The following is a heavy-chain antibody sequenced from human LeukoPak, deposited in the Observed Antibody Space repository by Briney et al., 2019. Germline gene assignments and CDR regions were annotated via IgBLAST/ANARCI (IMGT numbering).Heavy chain of an antibody. CDR3: AKDRYSSGWANGFDI. Sequence: GGSLRLSCAASGFTFSSHGMHWVRQAPGKGLEWVAVIWYDGSNNYYGDSVKGRFTISRDNSKNTLYLQMNSLRAEDTAVYYCAKDRYSSGWANGFDIWGQGTMVTVSS. V-gene: IGHV3-33*06. CDR1: GFTFSSHG. J-gene: IGHJ3*02. D-gene: IGHD6-19*01. CDR2: IWYDGSNN.